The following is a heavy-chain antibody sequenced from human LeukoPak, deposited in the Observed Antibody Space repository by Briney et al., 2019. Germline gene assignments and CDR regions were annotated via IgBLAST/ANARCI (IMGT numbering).Heavy chain of an antibody. J-gene: IGHJ6*02. CDR1: GYTFTSYG. CDR3: ARSTSGYSLYGMDV. Sequence: ASVTVSCKASGYTFTSYGISWVRQAPGQGLEWMGWISAYNGNTNYAQKLQGRVTMTTDTSTSTAYMELRSLRSDDTAVYYCARSTSGYSLYGMDVWGQGTTVTVSS. CDR2: ISAYNGNT. D-gene: IGHD3-22*01. V-gene: IGHV1-18*01.